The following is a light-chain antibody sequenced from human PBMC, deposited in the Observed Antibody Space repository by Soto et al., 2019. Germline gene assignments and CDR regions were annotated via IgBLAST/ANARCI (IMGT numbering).Light chain of an antibody. J-gene: IGKJ3*01. CDR2: TTS. CDR3: QQCGGSPLRS. Sequence: EIVLTQSPGTLSLSPGERATLSCTASQIVASSCLAWYQRKPGQAPRLLIHTTSIRATDIPDRFSGSGSGTDFTLTISRLETEDSAVYYCQQCGGSPLRSFAPGTKVDIK. V-gene: IGKV3-20*01. CDR1: QIVASSC.